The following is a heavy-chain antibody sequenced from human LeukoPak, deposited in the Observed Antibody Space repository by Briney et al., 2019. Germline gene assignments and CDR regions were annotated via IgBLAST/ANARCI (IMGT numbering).Heavy chain of an antibody. CDR2: INASGGST. J-gene: IGHJ4*02. D-gene: IGHD6-13*01. Sequence: GGSLRLSCKASGFSFSSYAMNWVRQAPGRGLEWLSVINASGGSTDDADSVKGRFTISRDNSKDTLYLQMHDLRPEDTAIYYCAKDDKGHISSWFFFDSWGRGTQVTDSS. CDR1: GFSFSSYA. CDR3: AKDDKGHISSWFFFDS. V-gene: IGHV3-23*01.